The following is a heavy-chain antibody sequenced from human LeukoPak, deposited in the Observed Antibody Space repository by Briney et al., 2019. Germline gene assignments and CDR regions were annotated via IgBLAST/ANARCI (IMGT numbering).Heavy chain of an antibody. CDR3: ARVRGPRSFDY. CDR1: GFTFSSYW. Sequence: GGSLRLSCAASGFTFSSYWMSWVRQGPGKGLEGVANIKQDGSEKYYVDSVKGRFTNSRDNAKNSLYLQMNSLRAEDTAVYYCARVRGPRSFDYWDRGTLVTVSS. J-gene: IGHJ2*01. CDR2: IKQDGSEK. D-gene: IGHD3-9*01. V-gene: IGHV3-7*01.